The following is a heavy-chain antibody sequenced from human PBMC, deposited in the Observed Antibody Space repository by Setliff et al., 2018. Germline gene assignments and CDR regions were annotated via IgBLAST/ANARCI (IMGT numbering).Heavy chain of an antibody. J-gene: IGHJ6*02. D-gene: IGHD5-18*01. CDR3: ARVASILGLGDTAMVWHYYYGMDV. V-gene: IGHV4-59*01. Sequence: PSETLSLTCTVSGGSISSYYWSWIRQPPGKGLEWIGSIYYSGSTNYNPSLKSRVTISVDTSKNQFSLKLSSVTAADTAVYYCARVASILGLGDTAMVWHYYYGMDVWGQGTTVTVSS. CDR2: IYYSGST. CDR1: GGSISSYY.